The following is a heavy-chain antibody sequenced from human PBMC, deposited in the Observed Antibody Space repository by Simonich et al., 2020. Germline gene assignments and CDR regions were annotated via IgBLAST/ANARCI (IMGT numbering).Heavy chain of an antibody. J-gene: IGHJ4*02. Sequence: QVQLVQSGAEVKKPGASVKVSCKASGSTLTSYDINWVRQAPGQGFERMGWTNPSSGNTGYEQKSQGRVTINRNTSISTAYMERSSLRSEDTAVYYCARTYSGSYYYFDYWGQGTLVTVSS. CDR1: GSTLTSYD. V-gene: IGHV1-8*03. CDR3: ARTYSGSYYYFDY. CDR2: TNPSSGNT. D-gene: IGHD1-26*01.